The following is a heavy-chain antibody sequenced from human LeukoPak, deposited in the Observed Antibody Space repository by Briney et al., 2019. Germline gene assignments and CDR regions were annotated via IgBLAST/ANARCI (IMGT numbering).Heavy chain of an antibody. D-gene: IGHD1-26*01. CDR3: ATDPGEWEPI. J-gene: IGHJ3*02. CDR2: IKSKIDGGTS. V-gene: IGHV3-15*01. CDR1: GLTFNNAW. Sequence: GGSLRLPCATSGLTFNNAWMSWFRQAPGKGLEWVGRIKSKIDGGTSDYAAPVQGRFTISRDDSKNTLYLQMNSLKIEDTAVYYCATDPGEWEPIWGQGTMVTVSS.